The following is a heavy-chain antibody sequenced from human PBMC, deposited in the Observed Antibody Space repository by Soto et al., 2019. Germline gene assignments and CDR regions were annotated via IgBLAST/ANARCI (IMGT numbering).Heavy chain of an antibody. CDR3: ARFSTPGLIVYYMDV. V-gene: IGHV3-7*01. CDR2: IKQDGSEK. D-gene: IGHD3-22*01. J-gene: IGHJ6*03. CDR1: GFTFSSYW. Sequence: PGGSLRLSRAASGFTFSSYWMSWVRQAPGKGLEWVANIKQDGSEKYYVDSVKGRFTISRDNAKNSLYLQMNSLRAEDTAVYYCARFSTPGLIVYYMDVWGKGTTVTVSS.